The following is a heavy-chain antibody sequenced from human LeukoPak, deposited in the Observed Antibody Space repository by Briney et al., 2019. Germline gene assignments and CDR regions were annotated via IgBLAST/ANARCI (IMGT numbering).Heavy chain of an antibody. J-gene: IGHJ6*03. Sequence: ASVKVSCKASGYTFTGYYMHWARQAPGQGLEWMGWINPNSGDTNYAQKFQGRVTMTRDTSISTAYMELSGLRSDDTAVYYCARGDLVRHYYYMDVWGKGTTVTVSS. CDR3: ARGDLVRHYYYMDV. CDR2: INPNSGDT. CDR1: GYTFTGYY. V-gene: IGHV1-2*02. D-gene: IGHD6-6*01.